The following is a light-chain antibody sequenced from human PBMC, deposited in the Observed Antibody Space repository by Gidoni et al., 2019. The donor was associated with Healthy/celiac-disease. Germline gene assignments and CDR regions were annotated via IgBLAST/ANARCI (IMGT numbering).Light chain of an antibody. J-gene: IGKJ4*01. Sequence: DIVMTQSPDSLAVSLGERATINCKSSQSVLYSSNNKNYLAWYQQKPGRPPKLLIYWASTRESGVPDRFSGSGSGTDFTLTISSLQAEDVAVYYCQQYYSTPLTFGGXTKVEIK. CDR3: QQYYSTPLT. CDR1: QSVLYSSNNKNY. CDR2: WAS. V-gene: IGKV4-1*01.